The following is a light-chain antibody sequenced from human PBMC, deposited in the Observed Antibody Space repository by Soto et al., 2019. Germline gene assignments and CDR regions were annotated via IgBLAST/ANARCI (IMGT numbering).Light chain of an antibody. CDR1: SSDVGGYNY. Sequence: QSVLTQPASVSGSPGQSITISCTGTSSDVGGYNYVSWYQQYPGKAPKLMIYEVSNRPSGVSSRFSGSKSGSTASLTISGLQAEDEGDYYCSSFTTSSTLVFGTGTKLTVL. CDR3: SSFTTSSTLV. J-gene: IGLJ1*01. CDR2: EVS. V-gene: IGLV2-14*01.